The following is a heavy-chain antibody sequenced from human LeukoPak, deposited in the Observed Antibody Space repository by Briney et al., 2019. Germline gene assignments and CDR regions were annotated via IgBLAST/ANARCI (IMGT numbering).Heavy chain of an antibody. D-gene: IGHD1-26*01. Sequence: ASVKVSCKASGYTFTNYFIHWVRQAPGQGLEWMGVINPSGGSTTYAEKFQVRLTMTSDMSTSTVYMELSSLRSDDTAVYYCARDREALRTSNLFYSDHWGQGTLVTVSS. V-gene: IGHV1-46*01. J-gene: IGHJ4*02. CDR3: ARDREALRTSNLFYSDH. CDR2: INPSGGST. CDR1: GYTFTNYF.